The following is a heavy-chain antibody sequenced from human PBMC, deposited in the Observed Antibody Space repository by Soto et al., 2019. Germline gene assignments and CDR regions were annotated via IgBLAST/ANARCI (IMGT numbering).Heavy chain of an antibody. CDR1: GYTFSSYG. V-gene: IGHV1-18*01. J-gene: IGHJ4*02. Sequence: ASVKVSCKASGYTFSSYGISWVRQAPGQGLEWMGWISADNGNTNYAHKLQGRVAMTTDTSTSTAYMELRSLRSDDTAVYYCARDFVRGRVPFDHWGQGTRGTVS. D-gene: IGHD3-10*02. CDR2: ISADNGNT. CDR3: ARDFVRGRVPFDH.